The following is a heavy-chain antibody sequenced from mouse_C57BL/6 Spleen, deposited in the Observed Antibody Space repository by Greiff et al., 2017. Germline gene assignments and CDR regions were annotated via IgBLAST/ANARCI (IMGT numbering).Heavy chain of an antibody. CDR3: ARRGSYYGTDY. CDR2: IYPGSGST. V-gene: IGHV1-55*01. Sequence: QVQLKQPGAELVKPGASVKMSCKASGYTFTSYWITWVKQRPGQGLEWIGDIYPGSGSTNYNEKFKSKATLTVDTSSSTAYMQLSSLTSEDSAVYYCARRGSYYGTDYWGQGTSVTVSS. J-gene: IGHJ4*01. D-gene: IGHD1-1*01. CDR1: GYTFTSYW.